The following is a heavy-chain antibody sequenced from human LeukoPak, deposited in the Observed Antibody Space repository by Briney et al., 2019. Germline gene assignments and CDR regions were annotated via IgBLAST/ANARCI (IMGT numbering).Heavy chain of an antibody. Sequence: ASVKVSCKASGYTFSSHGISWVRQAPGQGLEWMGRISAYNVNTNYAQKFQGRVTMTTDTSTSTAYMELRSLRSDDTAVYYCARGYYDSSGYWGYYFDYWGQGTLVTVSS. V-gene: IGHV1-18*01. CDR1: GYTFSSHG. CDR3: ARGYYDSSGYWGYYFDY. J-gene: IGHJ4*02. D-gene: IGHD3-22*01. CDR2: ISAYNVNT.